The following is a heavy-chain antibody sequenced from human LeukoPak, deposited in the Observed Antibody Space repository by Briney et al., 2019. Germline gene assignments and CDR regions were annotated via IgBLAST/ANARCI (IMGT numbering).Heavy chain of an antibody. CDR2: ISGSGGTT. CDR3: AKVPLLWFGELAYYFDY. J-gene: IGHJ4*02. CDR1: GFTFSSYA. D-gene: IGHD3-10*01. Sequence: GGSLRLSCAVSGFTFSSYAMSWVRQAPGKGLEWVSVISGSGGTTHHADSVKGRFTISRDNSKNTLFLQMNSLRAEDTAVYYCAKVPLLWFGELAYYFDYWGQGTLVTVSS. V-gene: IGHV3-23*01.